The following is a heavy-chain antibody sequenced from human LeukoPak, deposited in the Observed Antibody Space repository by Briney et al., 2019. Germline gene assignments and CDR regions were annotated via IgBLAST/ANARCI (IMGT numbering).Heavy chain of an antibody. Sequence: GRSLRLSCAASGFTFSSYGMHWVRQAPGKGLEWVAVISYDGSNKYYADSVKGRFTISRDNSKNTLYLQMNSLRAEDTAVYYCAKDYTGTQDYWGQGTPVTVSS. CDR3: AKDYTGTQDY. CDR1: GFTFSSYG. V-gene: IGHV3-30*18. J-gene: IGHJ4*02. CDR2: ISYDGSNK.